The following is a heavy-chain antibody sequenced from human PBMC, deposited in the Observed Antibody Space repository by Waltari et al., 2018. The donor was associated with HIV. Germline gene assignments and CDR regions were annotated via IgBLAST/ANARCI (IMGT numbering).Heavy chain of an antibody. CDR2: IDSSNTDI. Sequence: EVQLVESGGGLVKPGGSLRLSCAASGFTFSSFSMSWIRQAPGRGLEWVASIDSSNTDIHYADSVRGRFTISRDNDKNSLYLQMNSLRAEDTALYYCARFDGGNSEVYHWGQGTLVTVSS. CDR3: ARFDGGNSEVYH. V-gene: IGHV3-21*01. J-gene: IGHJ4*02. D-gene: IGHD2-21*01. CDR1: GFTFSSFS.